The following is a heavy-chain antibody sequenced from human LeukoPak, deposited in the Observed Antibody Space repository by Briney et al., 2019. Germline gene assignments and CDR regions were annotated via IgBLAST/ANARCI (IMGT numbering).Heavy chain of an antibody. CDR3: ARKPPYSSSHQNWFDP. CDR1: GYTFTSYG. CDR2: TSAYNGNT. J-gene: IGHJ5*02. D-gene: IGHD6-13*01. Sequence: ASVKVSCKASGYTFTSYGISWVRQAPGQGLEWMGWTSAYNGNTNYAQKLQGRVTMTTDTSTSTAYMELRSLRSDDTAVYYCARKPPYSSSHQNWFDPWGQGTLVTVSS. V-gene: IGHV1-18*01.